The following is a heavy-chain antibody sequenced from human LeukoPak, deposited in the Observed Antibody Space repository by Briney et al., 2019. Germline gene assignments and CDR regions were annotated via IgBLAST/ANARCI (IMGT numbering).Heavy chain of an antibody. V-gene: IGHV3-48*01. CDR3: AKVPRQHDNWFDP. CDR2: ISSDSTII. Sequence: LPGGSLRLSCAASGFTFSSYALHWVRQAPGKGLEWISYISSDSTIIHYADSVKGRFTISRDDAKSSLYLQMNSLRAEDTAIYYCAKVPRQHDNWFDPWGQGTLVTVSS. D-gene: IGHD3-9*01. J-gene: IGHJ5*02. CDR1: GFTFSSYA.